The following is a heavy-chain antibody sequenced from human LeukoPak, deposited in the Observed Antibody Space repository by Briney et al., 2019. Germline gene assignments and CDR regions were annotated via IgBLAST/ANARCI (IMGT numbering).Heavy chain of an antibody. Sequence: SETLSLTCAVSGGSLSGYYWTWIRQPPGKGLEWIGEINHSGSTNYNPSLKSRVTISLDTSKNQFSLKLSSVTAADTAVYYCARDGEMATIENYFDYWGQGTLVTVSS. CDR3: ARDGEMATIENYFDY. D-gene: IGHD5-24*01. V-gene: IGHV4-34*01. CDR2: INHSGST. J-gene: IGHJ4*02. CDR1: GGSLSGYY.